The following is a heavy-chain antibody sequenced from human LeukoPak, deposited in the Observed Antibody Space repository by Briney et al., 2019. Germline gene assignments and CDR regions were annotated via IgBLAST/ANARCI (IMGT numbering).Heavy chain of an antibody. D-gene: IGHD3-22*01. CDR1: GFTVSSNY. CDR3: ARSPLYDRDAFDI. V-gene: IGHV3-53*01. Sequence: PGGSLRLSCAASGFTVSSNYMSWVRQAPGKGLEWVSVIYSGGSTYYADSVKGRFTISRDNSKNTLYLQMNSLRAEDTAVYYCARSPLYDRDAFDIRGQGTMVTVSS. CDR2: IYSGGST. J-gene: IGHJ3*02.